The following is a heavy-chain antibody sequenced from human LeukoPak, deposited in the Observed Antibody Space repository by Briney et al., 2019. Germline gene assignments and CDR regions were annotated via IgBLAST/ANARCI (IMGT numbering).Heavy chain of an antibody. CDR2: IYYSGSS. J-gene: IGHJ4*02. V-gene: IGHV4-59*05. CDR3: ARHGHHGDHDY. D-gene: IGHD2-21*02. CDR1: GGSISSFY. Sequence: SETLSLTCTVSGGSISSFYWSWIRQPPGKGLEWIGSIYYSGSSYYNPSLKSRVTISVDTSKNQFSLKLNSVTAADTAVYHCARHGHHGDHDYWGQGTLVTVSS.